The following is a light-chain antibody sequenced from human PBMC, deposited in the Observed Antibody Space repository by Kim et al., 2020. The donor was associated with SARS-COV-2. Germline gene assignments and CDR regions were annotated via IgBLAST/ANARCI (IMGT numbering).Light chain of an antibody. Sequence: SGYPGQTGSIACSGDRLGDKYACWYQQRPGQSPVLVIYQDSKRPSGIPERFSGSNSGNTATLTISGTQAMDEADYYCQAWDSSTAVFGGGTQLTVL. V-gene: IGLV3-1*01. CDR2: QDS. J-gene: IGLJ3*02. CDR3: QAWDSSTAV. CDR1: RLGDKY.